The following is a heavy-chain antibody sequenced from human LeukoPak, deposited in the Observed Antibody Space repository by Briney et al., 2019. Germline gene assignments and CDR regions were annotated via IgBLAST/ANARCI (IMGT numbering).Heavy chain of an antibody. V-gene: IGHV1-18*01. J-gene: IGHJ5*02. CDR1: GYSFTMYG. CDR3: ARDHWSHYYGSGGENYFDP. D-gene: IGHD3-10*01. CDR2: ISGFNAYT. Sequence: ASVKVPCKASGYSFTMYGTSWVRQAPGQGLEWMGWISGFNAYTNYAQKLQGRVTMTTDTSTSTAYMEVRGLRSDDTAVYYCARDHWSHYYGSGGENYFDPWGQGTLVTVSS.